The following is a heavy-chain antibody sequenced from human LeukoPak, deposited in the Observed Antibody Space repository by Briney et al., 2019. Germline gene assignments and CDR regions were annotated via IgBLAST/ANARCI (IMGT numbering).Heavy chain of an antibody. CDR3: ARDHRTYYDYVWGSYRQFDY. CDR2: IIPIFGSA. V-gene: IGHV1-69*13. J-gene: IGHJ4*02. Sequence: SVKVSCKASGGTFSSYAISWVRQAPGQELEWMGGIIPIFGSANYAQKFQGRVTITADESTSTAYMELSSLRSEDTAVYYCARDHRTYYDYVWGSYRQFDYWGQGTLVTVSS. D-gene: IGHD3-16*02. CDR1: GGTFSSYA.